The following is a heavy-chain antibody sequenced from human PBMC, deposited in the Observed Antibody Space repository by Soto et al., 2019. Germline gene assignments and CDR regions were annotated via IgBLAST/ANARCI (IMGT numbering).Heavy chain of an antibody. Sequence: SETLSLTCAVYGGSFSGYYWSWIRQPAGKGLEWIGRIYTSGSTNYNPSLKSRVTMSVDTSKNQFSLKLSSVTAADTAVYYCARDARNYYGSGSYFESWWFDPWGQGTLVTVSS. CDR2: IYTSGST. J-gene: IGHJ5*02. D-gene: IGHD3-10*01. CDR1: GGSFSGYY. V-gene: IGHV4-4*07. CDR3: ARDARNYYGSGSYFESWWFDP.